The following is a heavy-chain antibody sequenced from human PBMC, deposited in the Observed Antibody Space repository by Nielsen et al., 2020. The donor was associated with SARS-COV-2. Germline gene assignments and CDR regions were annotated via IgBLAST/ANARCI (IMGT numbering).Heavy chain of an antibody. V-gene: IGHV1-2*02. CDR2: NNPNSGGT. D-gene: IGHD6-19*01. Sequence: ASVKVSCKASGYTFTGYYMHWVRQAPGQGLEWMGWNNPNSGGTNYAQKFQGRVTMTRDTSISTAYMELSRLRSDDTAVYYCARTGIAVAGIDFDYWGQGTLVTVSS. J-gene: IGHJ4*02. CDR1: GYTFTGYY. CDR3: ARTGIAVAGIDFDY.